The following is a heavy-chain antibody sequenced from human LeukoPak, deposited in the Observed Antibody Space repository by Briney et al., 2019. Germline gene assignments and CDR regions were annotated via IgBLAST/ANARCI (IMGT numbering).Heavy chain of an antibody. J-gene: IGHJ4*02. V-gene: IGHV3-7*01. CDR1: GFSLSGYW. D-gene: IGHD5-12*01. Sequence: GGSLRLSCAAYGFSLSGYWMSWVREAPGKELEWVARLHADGNEKYFVHSVKGRFTVSRDNAKNSLYLQMNSLRVEDTAVYYCARGGYSFDYLGQGTLVTVSS. CDR3: ARGGYSFDY. CDR2: LHADGNEK.